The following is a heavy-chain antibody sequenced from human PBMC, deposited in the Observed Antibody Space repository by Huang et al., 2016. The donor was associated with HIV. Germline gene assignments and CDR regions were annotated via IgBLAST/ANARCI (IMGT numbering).Heavy chain of an antibody. Sequence: QVQLVQSGAEVKRPGTSVKVSCKASGYTFTGYYIHWVGQAPGQGVEWMGWINPKRGVVRYALKFQGRVTLTRDTSVNTLYMELSRLKSDDTAVYYCARADTDTSSFYYWGQGSLVTVSS. J-gene: IGHJ4*02. CDR1: GYTFTGYY. CDR2: INPKRGVV. CDR3: ARADTDTSSFYY. D-gene: IGHD6-6*01. V-gene: IGHV1-2*02.